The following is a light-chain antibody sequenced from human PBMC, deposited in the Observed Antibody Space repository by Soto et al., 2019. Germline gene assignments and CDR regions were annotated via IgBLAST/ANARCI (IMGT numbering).Light chain of an antibody. CDR1: QGISTW. J-gene: IGKJ1*01. V-gene: IGKV1-12*01. CDR3: QQASSFPWT. CDR2: TAS. Sequence: DIQMTQSPSSVSASVGDRVTITCRASQGISTWLAWYQQKPGKAPKLLIYTASRLQSGVPSRFSGSGSGTTFTLTISSRQPEDFATFYCQQASSFPWTFGQGTTVENK.